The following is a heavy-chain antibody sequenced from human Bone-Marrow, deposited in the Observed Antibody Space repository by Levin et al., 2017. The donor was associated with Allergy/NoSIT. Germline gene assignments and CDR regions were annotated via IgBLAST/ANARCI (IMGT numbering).Heavy chain of an antibody. D-gene: IGHD2-2*01. CDR1: ADSIDGYY. CDR3: ASGTRSYYFDY. J-gene: IGHJ4*02. CDR2: IFSSGST. V-gene: IGHV4-59*01. Sequence: SCTVSADSIDGYYWSWIRQAPGKGLEWIGYIFSSGSTYSNPSLQSRVTILIDTSKRQISLSLSSVTAADTAVYFCASGTRSYYFDYWSQGSLVTVSS.